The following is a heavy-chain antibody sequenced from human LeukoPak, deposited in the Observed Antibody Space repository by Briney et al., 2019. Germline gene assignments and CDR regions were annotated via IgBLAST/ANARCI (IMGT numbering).Heavy chain of an antibody. D-gene: IGHD6-6*01. CDR1: GYTFTSYD. CDR2: MNPNSGNT. CDR3: ARLSPARHFDY. Sequence: GASVKVSCKASGYTFTSYDINWVRQATGQGLEWMGWMNPNSGNTGYAQKFQGRVTITRNTSISTAYMELSSLRSEDTAVYYCARLSPARHFDYWGQGTLVTVSS. J-gene: IGHJ4*02. V-gene: IGHV1-8*03.